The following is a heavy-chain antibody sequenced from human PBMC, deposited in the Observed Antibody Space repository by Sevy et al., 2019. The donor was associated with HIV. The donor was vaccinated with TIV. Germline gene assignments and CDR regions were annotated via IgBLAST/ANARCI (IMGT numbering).Heavy chain of an antibody. CDR3: ARRIYYDSSAYYWWFDP. CDR2: ISTHNGDT. Sequence: ASVKVSCKASGYTITNYGISWVRQAPGQGLEWMGWISTHNGDTNYAQKLQGRVTMTTDTSTSTAYMGLRSLRSDDTAVYYCARRIYYDSSAYYWWFDPWGQGTLVTVSS. V-gene: IGHV1-18*01. D-gene: IGHD3-22*01. J-gene: IGHJ5*02. CDR1: GYTITNYG.